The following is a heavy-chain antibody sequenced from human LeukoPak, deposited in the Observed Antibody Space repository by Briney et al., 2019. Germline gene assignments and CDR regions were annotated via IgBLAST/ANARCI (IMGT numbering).Heavy chain of an antibody. V-gene: IGHV3-48*02. D-gene: IGHD6-13*01. CDR3: ARGSIAAVW. Sequence: HPGGSLRLSCSASGFSLSDYGMSWVRQAPGKGLEWVSYISSSSSTIYYADSVKGRFTISRDNAKNSLYLQMNSLRDEDTAVYYCARGSIAAVWGGQGTLVTVSS. CDR1: GFSLSDYG. CDR2: ISSSSSTI. J-gene: IGHJ4*02.